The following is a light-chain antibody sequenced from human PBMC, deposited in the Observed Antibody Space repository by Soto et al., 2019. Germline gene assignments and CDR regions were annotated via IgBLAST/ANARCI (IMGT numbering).Light chain of an antibody. J-gene: IGKJ1*01. CDR3: QQYNNWPRT. CDR2: GAS. Sequence: EIVLTQSPATLSLSPGERATLSCRASQRVSSSLSAWYQQKHRPAPRLIIHGASTTATGTPGRFSGSGCGTEFTITISSLQSEDFAVYYCQQYNNWPRTFGQGTKVDIK. V-gene: IGKV3-15*01. CDR1: QRVSSS.